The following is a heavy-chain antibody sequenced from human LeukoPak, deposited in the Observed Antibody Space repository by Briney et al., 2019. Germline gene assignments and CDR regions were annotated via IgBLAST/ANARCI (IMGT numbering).Heavy chain of an antibody. D-gene: IGHD3-16*01. CDR3: AKDQGGRTAFDY. CDR2: TRYDGSDK. Sequence: GGSLRLSCAASGFTFSNYGMHWVRQAPGKGLEWVAFTRYDGSDKYYADSVKGRFTISRDKSKNTLYLQMSSLRVEDTAVYYCAKDQGGRTAFDYWGQGTLVTVSS. CDR1: GFTFSNYG. J-gene: IGHJ4*02. V-gene: IGHV3-30*02.